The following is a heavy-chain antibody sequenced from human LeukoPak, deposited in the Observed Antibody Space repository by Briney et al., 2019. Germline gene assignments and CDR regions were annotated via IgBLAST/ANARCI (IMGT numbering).Heavy chain of an antibody. CDR3: ARDRSSGTDY. CDR2: ISHDGSNK. Sequence: GGSLRLSCAASGFPFSSYGMHWVRQAPGKGPEWVAVISHDGSNKYYEDSVKGRFTISRDNSKNTLYLQMNSLRAEDTAVYYCARDRSSGTDYWGQGTLVTVSS. CDR1: GFPFSSYG. J-gene: IGHJ4*02. V-gene: IGHV3-30*03. D-gene: IGHD6-19*01.